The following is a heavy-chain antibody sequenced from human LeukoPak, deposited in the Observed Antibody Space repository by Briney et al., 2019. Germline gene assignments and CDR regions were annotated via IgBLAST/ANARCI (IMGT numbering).Heavy chain of an antibody. V-gene: IGHV4-38-2*01. Sequence: GSLRLSCAASGFTFDDYGMSWIRQPPGKGLEWIGSIYYSGSTYYNPSLKSRVTISVDTSKNQFSLKLSSVTAADTAVYYCARVVARSGYYYETPYFDYWGQGTLVTVSS. D-gene: IGHD3-22*01. CDR1: GFTFDDYG. CDR3: ARVVARSGYYYETPYFDY. J-gene: IGHJ4*02. CDR2: IYYSGST.